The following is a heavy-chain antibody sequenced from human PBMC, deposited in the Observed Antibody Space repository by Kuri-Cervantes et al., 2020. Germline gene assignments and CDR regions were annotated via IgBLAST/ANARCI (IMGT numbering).Heavy chain of an antibody. CDR3: AREGPRSSGWRIDY. CDR2: IWYDGSNK. Sequence: GSLRLSCAASGFTFSSYGMHWVHQAPGKGLEWVAVIWYDGSNKYYADSVKGRFTISRDNSKNTLYLQMNSLRAEDTAVYYCAREGPRSSGWRIDYWGQGTLVTVSS. V-gene: IGHV3-33*01. D-gene: IGHD6-19*01. CDR1: GFTFSSYG. J-gene: IGHJ4*02.